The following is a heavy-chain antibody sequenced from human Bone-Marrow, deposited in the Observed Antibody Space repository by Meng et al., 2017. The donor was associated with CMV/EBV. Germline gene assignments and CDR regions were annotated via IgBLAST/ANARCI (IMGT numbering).Heavy chain of an antibody. J-gene: IGHJ4*02. CDR3: ARGVNSWFLGY. V-gene: IGHV4-59*01. CDR1: GGSISSYY. CDR2: IYYSGST. Sequence: SETLSLTCTVSGGSISSYYWSWIRQPPGKGLEWIGYIYYSGSTNYNPSPKSRVTISVDTSKNQFSLKLSSVTAADTAVYYCARGVNSWFLGYWGQGTLVTVSS. D-gene: IGHD3-3*01.